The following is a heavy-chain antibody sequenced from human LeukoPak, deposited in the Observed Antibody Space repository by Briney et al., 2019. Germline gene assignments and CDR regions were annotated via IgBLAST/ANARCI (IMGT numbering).Heavy chain of an antibody. Sequence: PSETLSLTCTVSGGSISSGSYYWSWIRQPPGKGLEWIGYIYYSGSTYYNPSLKSRVTISVDTSKNQFSLKLSSVTAADTAVYYCARVLRSSGWPGLFDYWGQGTLVTVSS. D-gene: IGHD6-19*01. CDR1: GGSISSGSYY. CDR3: ARVLRSSGWPGLFDY. J-gene: IGHJ4*02. V-gene: IGHV4-30-4*08. CDR2: IYYSGST.